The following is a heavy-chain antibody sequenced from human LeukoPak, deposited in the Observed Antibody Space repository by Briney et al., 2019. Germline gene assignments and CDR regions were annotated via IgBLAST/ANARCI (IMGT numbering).Heavy chain of an antibody. J-gene: IGHJ4*02. Sequence: ASVKVSCKASGYTITSYYMHWVRQAPGQGLEWMGIINPSGGSTSYAQKFQGRVTMTRDTSTSTVYMELSSLKSEDTAIYYCARAARYYYGSSGPKGYWGQGTLVTVSS. CDR3: ARAARYYYGSSGPKGY. CDR2: INPSGGST. D-gene: IGHD3-22*01. CDR1: GYTITSYY. V-gene: IGHV1-46*01.